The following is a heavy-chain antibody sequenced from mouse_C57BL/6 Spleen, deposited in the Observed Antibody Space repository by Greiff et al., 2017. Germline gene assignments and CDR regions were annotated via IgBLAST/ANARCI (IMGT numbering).Heavy chain of an antibody. V-gene: IGHV1-55*01. CDR3: ARNRDDYDYFDY. CDR2: IYPGSGST. CDR1: GYTFTSYW. Sequence: VQLQQPGAELVKPGASVKMSCKASGYTFTSYWITWVKQRPGQGLEWIGDIYPGSGSTNYNEKFKSKDTLTVDTSSSTAYMQLSSLTSEDSAVYYCARNRDDYDYFDYWGKGTTLTVSS. D-gene: IGHD2-4*01. J-gene: IGHJ2*01.